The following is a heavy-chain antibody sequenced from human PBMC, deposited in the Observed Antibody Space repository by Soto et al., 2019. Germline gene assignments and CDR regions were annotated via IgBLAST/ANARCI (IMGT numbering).Heavy chain of an antibody. J-gene: IGHJ5*02. D-gene: IGHD1-1*01. CDR1: GASISCFY. CDR3: VRDGTKTLRDWFDP. CDR2: IYATGTT. Sequence: LSLTCTVSGASISCFYWSWIRKSAGKGLEWIGRIYATGTTDYNPSLKSRVMMSVDTSKKQFSLKLRSVTAADTAVYYCVRDGTKTLRDWFDPWGQGISVTAPQ. V-gene: IGHV4-4*07.